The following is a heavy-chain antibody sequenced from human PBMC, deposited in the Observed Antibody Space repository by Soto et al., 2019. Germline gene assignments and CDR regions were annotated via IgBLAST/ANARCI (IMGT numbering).Heavy chain of an antibody. CDR2: IYYSGST. CDR3: ARHIMFHCSSTSCYNRYYMDV. V-gene: IGHV4-39*01. CDR1: GGSISSSSYY. D-gene: IGHD2-2*02. J-gene: IGHJ6*03. Sequence: SETLSLTCTVSGGSISSSSYYWGWIRQPPGKGLEWIGSIYYSGSTYYNPSLKSRVTISVDTSKNQFSLKLSSVTAADTAVYYCARHIMFHCSSTSCYNRYYMDVWGKGTTVTVSS.